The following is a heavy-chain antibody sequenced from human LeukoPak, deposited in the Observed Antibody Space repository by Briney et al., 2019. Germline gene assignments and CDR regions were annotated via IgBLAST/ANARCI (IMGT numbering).Heavy chain of an antibody. CDR1: GFTFSSYA. J-gene: IGHJ4*02. D-gene: IGHD5-18*01. CDR2: ISGSGGTT. CDR3: VRKNHVDAVETTMAGFFY. Sequence: PGGSLRLSCAASGFTFSSYAMSWVRQAPGKGLEWVSGISGSGGTTNYADSVKGRFTISRDNSKNTLYLQMNSLRAEDTAAYYCVRKNHVDAVETTMAGFFYWGQGTLVTVSS. V-gene: IGHV3-23*01.